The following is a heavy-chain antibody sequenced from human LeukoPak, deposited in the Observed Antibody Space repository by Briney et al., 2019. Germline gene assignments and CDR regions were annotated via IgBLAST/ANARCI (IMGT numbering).Heavy chain of an antibody. D-gene: IGHD3-10*01. V-gene: IGHV4-4*07. J-gene: IGHJ4*02. CDR2: IYTSGST. Sequence: SETLSLTCTVSGGSISSYYWSWIRQPAGKGLEWIGRIYTSGSTNYNPSLKSRVTMSVDTSKNQFSLKLSSVTAADTAVYYCARGLKNRSYYYGSGSYVYFDYWGQGTLVTVSS. CDR1: GGSISSYY. CDR3: ARGLKNRSYYYGSGSYVYFDY.